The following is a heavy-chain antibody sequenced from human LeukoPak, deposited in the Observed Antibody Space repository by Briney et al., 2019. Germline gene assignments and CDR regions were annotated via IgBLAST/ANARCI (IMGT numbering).Heavy chain of an antibody. CDR2: IYYSGST. V-gene: IGHV4-39*07. D-gene: IGHD6-6*01. Sequence: SETLSLTCTVSGGSISSSSYYWGWIRQPPGKGLEWIGSIYYSGSTYYNPSLKSRVTISVDTSKNQVSLKLSSVTAADTAVYYCARAIFEYSSSFDPYYFDYWGQGTLVTVSS. CDR3: ARAIFEYSSSFDPYYFDY. J-gene: IGHJ4*02. CDR1: GGSISSSSYY.